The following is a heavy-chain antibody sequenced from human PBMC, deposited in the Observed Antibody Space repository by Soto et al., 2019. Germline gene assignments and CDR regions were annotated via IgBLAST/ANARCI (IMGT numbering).Heavy chain of an antibody. CDR1: GYTFTMYD. CDR2: ISAYTGNT. CDR3: AKSFFYDSSGYPTLFDY. V-gene: IGHV1-18*04. Sequence: GASVKVSCKASGYTFTMYDINWVLQAPVQWLEWMGRISAYTGNTNYALKLQGRVTMTTDTSTSTAYMELRSLRSDDTAVYYCAKSFFYDSSGYPTLFDYWGQGTLVTVSS. D-gene: IGHD3-22*01. J-gene: IGHJ4*02.